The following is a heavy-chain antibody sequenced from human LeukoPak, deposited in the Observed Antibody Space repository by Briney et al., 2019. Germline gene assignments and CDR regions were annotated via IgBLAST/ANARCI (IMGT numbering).Heavy chain of an antibody. D-gene: IGHD3-10*01. CDR3: AKEYYYGSGSYYTKPYFLDY. Sequence: PGGSLRLSCAASGFSFSSYGMHWVRQAPGKGLEWVAVTWYDGSNKYYADSVKGRFTISGDNSKNTLYLQMNILRAEDTAVYYCAKEYYYGSGSYYTKPYFLDYWGQGTLVTVSS. CDR2: TWYDGSNK. CDR1: GFSFSSYG. J-gene: IGHJ4*02. V-gene: IGHV3-33*06.